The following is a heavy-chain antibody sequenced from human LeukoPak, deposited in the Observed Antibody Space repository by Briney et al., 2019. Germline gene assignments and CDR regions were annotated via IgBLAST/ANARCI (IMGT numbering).Heavy chain of an antibody. J-gene: IGHJ4*02. V-gene: IGHV3-23*01. D-gene: IGHD5-24*01. CDR3: AKEGPRDGYNAY. CDR1: GFTFSSYG. Sequence: PGGSLRLSCAASGFTFSSYGMIWVRQAPGKGLEWVSAISGSGGSTYYADSVKGRFTISRDNSKNTLYLQMNCLRGEDTALYYCAKEGPRDGYNAYWGQGTLVTVSS. CDR2: ISGSGGST.